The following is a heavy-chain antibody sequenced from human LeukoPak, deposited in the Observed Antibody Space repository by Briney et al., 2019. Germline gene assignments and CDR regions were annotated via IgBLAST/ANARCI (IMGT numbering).Heavy chain of an antibody. CDR2: ISAYNGDT. J-gene: IGHJ4*02. Sequence: ASVKVSCKASGYTFTSYGISWVRQAPGQGLEWMGWISAYNGDTNYAQKFQGRVTMTTDTSTTTAYMELRSLRSDDTAVYYCARGDHILTGYFRGFDYWGQGTLVTVSS. D-gene: IGHD3-9*01. V-gene: IGHV1-18*01. CDR1: GYTFTSYG. CDR3: ARGDHILTGYFRGFDY.